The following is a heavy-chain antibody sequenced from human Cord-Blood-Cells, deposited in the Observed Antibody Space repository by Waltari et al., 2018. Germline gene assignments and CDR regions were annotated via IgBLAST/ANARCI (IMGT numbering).Heavy chain of an antibody. CDR2: IDYRGST. CDR3: ARWDCSSTSCYYFDY. Sequence: QLQLQESGPGLVKPSETLSLTCTVSGGSISSSSYYWGWIRQPPGKGLEWIGSIDYRGSTYFNPSLKSRVTISVDTSKNQFSLKLSSVTAADTAVYYCARWDCSSTSCYYFDYWGQGTLVTVSS. D-gene: IGHD2-2*01. J-gene: IGHJ4*02. CDR1: GGSISSSSYY. V-gene: IGHV4-39*01.